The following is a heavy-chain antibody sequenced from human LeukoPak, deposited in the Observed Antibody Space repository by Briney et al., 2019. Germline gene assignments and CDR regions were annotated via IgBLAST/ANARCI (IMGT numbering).Heavy chain of an antibody. CDR3: ARDRYSISSLYDF. CDR1: GYTFTSYY. J-gene: IGHJ4*02. Sequence: ATVKVSCKASGYTFTSYYIHWVRQAPGQGLEWMGIINPSGGSTTYAQKFQGRVTITRDTPTSTVYMVLSSLRSEDTAVYYCARDRYSISSLYDFWGQGTLVTVSS. D-gene: IGHD6-6*01. CDR2: INPSGGST. V-gene: IGHV1-46*01.